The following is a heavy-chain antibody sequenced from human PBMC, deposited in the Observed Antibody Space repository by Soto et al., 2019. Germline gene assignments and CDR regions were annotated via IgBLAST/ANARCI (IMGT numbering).Heavy chain of an antibody. J-gene: IGHJ4*02. D-gene: IGHD6-19*01. Sequence: QVQLMQSGAEVKKPGSSVKVSCKASGGSFSSYAINWVRQAPGQGLEWMGGIIPMFGTPNYAQKFQGRVTITADESTNTVYMELGSLRSEDTAVYYCARVIGGSGWYGSFGSWGQGTLVTVSS. V-gene: IGHV1-69*01. CDR1: GGSFSSYA. CDR3: ARVIGGSGWYGSFGS. CDR2: IIPMFGTP.